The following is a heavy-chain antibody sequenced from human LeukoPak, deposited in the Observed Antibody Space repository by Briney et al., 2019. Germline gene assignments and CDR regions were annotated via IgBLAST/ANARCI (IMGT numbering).Heavy chain of an antibody. J-gene: IGHJ4*02. CDR3: TRAPGGSGYYHFDY. V-gene: IGHV3-30-3*01. Sequence: GRSLRLSCAASGFTFSSYAMHWVRQAPGKGLEWVAVISYDGSNKYYADSVKGRFTISRDNSKNTLYLQMNSLRAEDTAVYYCTRAPGGSGYYHFDYWGQGTLVTVSS. CDR2: ISYDGSNK. D-gene: IGHD3-22*01. CDR1: GFTFSSYA.